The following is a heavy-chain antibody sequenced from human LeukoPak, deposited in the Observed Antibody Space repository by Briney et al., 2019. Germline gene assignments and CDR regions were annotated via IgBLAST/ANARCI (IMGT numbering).Heavy chain of an antibody. CDR2: ISGSGGST. CDR3: AKDRRGEYQLLFAVYFDY. D-gene: IGHD2-2*01. Sequence: PGGSLRLSCAASGFTFSSYAMSWVRQAPGKGLEWVSAISGSGGSTYYADSVKGRFTISRDNSKNMLYLQMNSLRAEDTAVYYCAKDRRGEYQLLFAVYFDYWGQGTLVTVSS. V-gene: IGHV3-23*01. CDR1: GFTFSSYA. J-gene: IGHJ4*02.